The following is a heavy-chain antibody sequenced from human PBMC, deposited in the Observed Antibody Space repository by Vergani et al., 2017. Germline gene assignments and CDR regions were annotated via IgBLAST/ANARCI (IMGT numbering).Heavy chain of an antibody. Sequence: QVQLQESGPGLVKPSETLSLTCTVSGGSISSYYWSWIRQPPGKGLEWIGYIYYSGITNYNPSLKSRVTISVDTSKNQFSLKLSSRNAADTAVYYWARVNSSGYYYDYWGQGTLVTVSS. D-gene: IGHD3-22*01. V-gene: IGHV4-59*01. CDR1: GGSISSYY. CDR2: IYYSGIT. CDR3: ARVNSSGYYYDY. J-gene: IGHJ4*02.